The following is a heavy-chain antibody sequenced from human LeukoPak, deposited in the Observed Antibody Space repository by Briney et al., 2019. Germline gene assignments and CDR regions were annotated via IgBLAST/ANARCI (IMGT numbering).Heavy chain of an antibody. CDR1: GGSISSYH. CDR2: IYYSGST. CDR3: ARGIAAAPERSFDI. V-gene: IGHV4-39*07. J-gene: IGHJ3*02. D-gene: IGHD6-13*01. Sequence: SETLSLTCTVSGGSISSYHWVWIRQPPGKGLEWIGSIYYSGSTYYNPSLKSRVTISLNTSNNQFSLRLRSVTAADTAVYYCARGIAAAPERSFDIWGQGTMVTVSS.